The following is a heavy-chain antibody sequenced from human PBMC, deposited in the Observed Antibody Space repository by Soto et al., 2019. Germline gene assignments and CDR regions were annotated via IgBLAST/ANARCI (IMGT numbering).Heavy chain of an antibody. Sequence: SQTLSLTCAISGDSVSSNSAAWNWIRQSPSRGLEWLGRTYYRSKWYNDYAVSVKSRITINPDTSKNQFSLQLNSVTPEDTAVYYCARDYYYDSSGRNWFDPCGQGTLVIVSS. D-gene: IGHD3-22*01. J-gene: IGHJ5*02. CDR1: GDSVSSNSAA. V-gene: IGHV6-1*01. CDR2: TYYRSKWYN. CDR3: ARDYYYDSSGRNWFDP.